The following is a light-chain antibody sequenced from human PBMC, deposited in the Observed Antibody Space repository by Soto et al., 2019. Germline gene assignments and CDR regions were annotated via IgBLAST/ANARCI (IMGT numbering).Light chain of an antibody. CDR1: SSDVGGYNY. CDR3: SSYAGSNNFVV. J-gene: IGLJ2*01. V-gene: IGLV2-8*01. Sequence: QSVLTQPPSASGPPGQSVTISCTGTSSDVGGYNYVSWYQQHPGKAPKLTIYEVTKRPSGVPDRFSGSKSGNTASLTVSGLQAEDEADYYCSSYAGSNNFVVFGGGTKLTVL. CDR2: EVT.